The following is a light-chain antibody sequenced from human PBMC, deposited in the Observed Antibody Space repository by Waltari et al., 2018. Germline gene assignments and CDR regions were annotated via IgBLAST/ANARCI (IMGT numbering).Light chain of an antibody. CDR3: QHYLRLPVT. CDR1: QRISRT. V-gene: IGKV3-20*01. CDR2: AAS. Sequence: EIVLTPSPGTLSLSPGERATLPCRASQRISRTLVWYQKKPGQAPRLLIYAASTRATGIPDRFSGSGSGTDFSLTIRRLEPEDFAVYYCQHYLRLPVTFGQGTKVEIK. J-gene: IGKJ1*01.